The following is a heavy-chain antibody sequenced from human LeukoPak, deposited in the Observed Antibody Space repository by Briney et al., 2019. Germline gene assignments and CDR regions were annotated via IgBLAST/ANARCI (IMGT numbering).Heavy chain of an antibody. V-gene: IGHV4-30-2*01. CDR2: IYHSGST. CDR1: GGSISSGGYS. CDR3: ARGLGFVVVPAAIPGWFDP. Sequence: SQTLSLTCAVSGGSISSGGYSWSWIRQPPGKGLEWIGYIYHSGSTYYNPSLKSRVTISVDRSKNQFSLKLSSVTAADTAVYYCARGLGFVVVPAAIPGWFDPWGQGTLVTVSS. D-gene: IGHD2-2*01. J-gene: IGHJ5*02.